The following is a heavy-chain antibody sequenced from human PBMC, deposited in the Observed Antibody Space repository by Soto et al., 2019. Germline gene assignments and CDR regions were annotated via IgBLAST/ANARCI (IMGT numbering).Heavy chain of an antibody. CDR3: ARAGYSYGPNPLLY. CDR1: GGSISSGGYY. J-gene: IGHJ4*02. Sequence: TLSLTCTVSGGSISSGGYYWSWIRQHPGKGLEWIGYIYYSGSTYYNPSLKSRVTIPVDTSKNQFSLKLSSVTAADTAVYYCARAGYSYGPNPLLYCGQVTLVTVSS. CDR2: IYYSGST. V-gene: IGHV4-31*03. D-gene: IGHD5-18*01.